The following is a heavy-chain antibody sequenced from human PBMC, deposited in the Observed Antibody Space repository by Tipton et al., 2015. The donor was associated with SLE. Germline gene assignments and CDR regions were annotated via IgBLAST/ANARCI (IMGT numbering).Heavy chain of an antibody. CDR3: AKDSPPVEWNSMYYFDY. D-gene: IGHD2/OR15-2a*01. CDR2: ISGSGIIT. V-gene: IGHV3-23*01. CDR1: GFTFSSYA. J-gene: IGHJ4*02. Sequence: SLRLSCTASGFTFSSYAMSWVRQAPGKGLEWVSPISGSGIITYYADSVKGRFTISRDNSKNRLYLQMNSLRPEDTAFYYCAKDSPPVEWNSMYYFDYWGRGTLVTVSS.